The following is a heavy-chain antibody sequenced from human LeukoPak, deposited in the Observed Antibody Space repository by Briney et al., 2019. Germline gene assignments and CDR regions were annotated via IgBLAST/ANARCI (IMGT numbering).Heavy chain of an antibody. CDR2: IYYSGST. D-gene: IGHD3-22*01. V-gene: IGHV4-59*01. CDR1: GGSISSYY. CDR3: ARGVGTYSSGYYYYDYLDY. Sequence: SETLSLTCTVSGGSISSYYWSWIRQPPGKGLEWIGYIYYSGSTNYNPSLKSRVTISVDTSKNQFSLKLSSVTAADTAVYYCARGVGTYSSGYYYYDYLDYWGQGTLVTVSS. J-gene: IGHJ4*02.